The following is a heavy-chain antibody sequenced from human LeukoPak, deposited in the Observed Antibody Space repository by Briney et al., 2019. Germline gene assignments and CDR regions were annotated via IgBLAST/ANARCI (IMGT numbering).Heavy chain of an antibody. CDR2: INPDGRST. V-gene: IGHV3-74*01. J-gene: IGHJ4*02. D-gene: IGHD3-22*01. CDR1: GFTFSSYW. Sequence: GCLRLSCAASGFTFSSYWMHWVRQAPGKWLVCVSRINPDGRSTSYADSVKGRFTISRDNAQNTLYLQMNSLGAGDTAVYYCARDRSGGTSEYYSDTSGFSTFDQWGQGTLVTVSS. CDR3: ARDRSGGTSEYYSDTSGFSTFDQ.